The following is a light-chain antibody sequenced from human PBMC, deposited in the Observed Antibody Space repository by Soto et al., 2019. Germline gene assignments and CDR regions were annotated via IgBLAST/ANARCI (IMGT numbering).Light chain of an antibody. CDR3: QQRSNWQRLT. CDR1: QSVSSY. Sequence: EIVLTQSPATLSLSPGERATLSCRASQSVSSYLAWYQQKPGQAPRLLIYDASNRATGIPARFCGSGSGTDFTLTISTLEPEDFAVYYCQQRSNWQRLTFGGGTKVEIK. V-gene: IGKV3-11*01. CDR2: DAS. J-gene: IGKJ4*01.